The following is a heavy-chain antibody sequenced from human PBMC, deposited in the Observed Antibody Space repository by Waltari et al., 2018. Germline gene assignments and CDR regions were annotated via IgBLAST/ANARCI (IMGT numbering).Heavy chain of an antibody. Sequence: QVQLVQSGAEVKKPGSSVKVSCKASGGTFSSYAISWVRQAPGQGLEWMGRISPILGTANYAQKFQGRVTITADKSTSTAYMELSSLRSEDTAVYYCAPVALKRWLQSSPTWGQGTLVTVSS. CDR3: APVALKRWLQSSPT. D-gene: IGHD5-12*01. CDR1: GGTFSSYA. J-gene: IGHJ5*02. CDR2: ISPILGTA. V-gene: IGHV1-69*08.